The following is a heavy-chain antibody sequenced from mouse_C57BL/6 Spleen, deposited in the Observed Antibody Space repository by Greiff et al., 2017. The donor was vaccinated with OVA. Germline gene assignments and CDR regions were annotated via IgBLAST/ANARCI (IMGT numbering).Heavy chain of an antibody. D-gene: IGHD2-3*01. V-gene: IGHV1-54*01. J-gene: IGHJ3*01. CDR2: INPGSGGT. CDR3: ARWDGSFAY. Sequence: VMLVESGAELVRPGTSVKVSCKASGYAFTNYLIEWVKQRPGQGLEWIGVINPGSGGTNYNEKFKGKATLTADKSSSTAYMQLSSLTSEDSAVYFCARWDGSFAYWGQGTLVTVSA. CDR1: GYAFTNYL.